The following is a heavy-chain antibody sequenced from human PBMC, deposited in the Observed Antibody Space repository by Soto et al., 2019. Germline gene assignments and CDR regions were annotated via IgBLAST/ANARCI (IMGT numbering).Heavy chain of an antibody. V-gene: IGHV6-1*01. Sequence: SQSLSLPCGISGDGVSTNGAAWNWIRQSPSRGLEWLGRTYYRSRWYNTYAESVKSRININPDTSKNHFSLELTSVTAADTAVYYCARVKLAGRGGFDYWGLGTLVNVSS. CDR1: GDGVSTNGAA. D-gene: IGHD2-15*01. J-gene: IGHJ4*02. CDR3: ARVKLAGRGGFDY. CDR2: TYYRSRWYN.